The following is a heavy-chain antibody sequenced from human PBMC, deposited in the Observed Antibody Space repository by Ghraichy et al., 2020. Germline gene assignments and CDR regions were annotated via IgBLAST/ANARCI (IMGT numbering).Heavy chain of an antibody. Sequence: SQTLSLTCAVYGGSFSGYYWSWIRQPPGKGLEWIGEINHSGSTNYNPSLKSRVTISVDTSKNQFSLKLSSVTAADTAVYYCARRRYSYGYSSQYYFDYWGQGTLVTVSS. V-gene: IGHV4-34*01. CDR3: ARRRYSYGYSSQYYFDY. D-gene: IGHD5-18*01. J-gene: IGHJ4*02. CDR1: GGSFSGYY. CDR2: INHSGST.